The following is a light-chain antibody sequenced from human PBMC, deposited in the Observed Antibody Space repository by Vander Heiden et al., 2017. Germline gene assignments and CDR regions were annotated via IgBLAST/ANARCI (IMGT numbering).Light chain of an antibody. Sequence: SVPTHPPSASGTPAHRVTISCSGCSSSIGPDTVHWYQQLPETAPKLLIYDDNQRASGVPDRCSGSKSGTSASLAISGLQSEDEADYYCAAWTDSLNAYVFGTGTEVTVL. CDR1: SSSIGPDT. V-gene: IGLV1-44*01. CDR3: AAWTDSLNAYV. CDR2: DDN. J-gene: IGLJ1*01.